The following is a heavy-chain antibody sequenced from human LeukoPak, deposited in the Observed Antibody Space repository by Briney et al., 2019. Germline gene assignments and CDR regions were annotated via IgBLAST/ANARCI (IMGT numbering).Heavy chain of an antibody. CDR3: ARSYYYDSSGYSVDP. J-gene: IGHJ5*02. CDR2: ISAYNGNT. Sequence: ASVKVSCKASGYTFTGYYMHWVRQAPGQGLEWMGWISAYNGNTNYAQKLQGRVTMTTDTSTSTAYMELRSLRSDDTAVYYCARSYYYDSSGYSVDPWGQGTLVTVSS. CDR1: GYTFTGYY. V-gene: IGHV1-18*04. D-gene: IGHD3-22*01.